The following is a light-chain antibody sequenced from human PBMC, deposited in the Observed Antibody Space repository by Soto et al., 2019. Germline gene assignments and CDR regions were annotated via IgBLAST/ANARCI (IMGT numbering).Light chain of an antibody. Sequence: DVVMTQSPLSLPVTLGQPASISCRSSQSPLYSDGNTYLSWFHPRPGQSPRRLIYKVSHRDSGVPDVFSGSTSGPDFTLQRNRVKSEDLVVYYCMQGTYWAYTFGEGTKLE. CDR2: KVS. CDR1: QSPLYSDGNTY. V-gene: IGKV2-30*01. J-gene: IGKJ2*01. CDR3: MQGTYWAYT.